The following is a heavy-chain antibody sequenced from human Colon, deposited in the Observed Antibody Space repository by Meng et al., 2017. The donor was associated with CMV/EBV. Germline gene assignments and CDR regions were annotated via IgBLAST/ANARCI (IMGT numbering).Heavy chain of an antibody. V-gene: IGHV3-23*01. Sequence: GGSLRLSCAASGFPFSSYVMTWVRQAPGKGLEWVSTITSGGSTYYADSVKGRFTISRDNSKNTLYLQMNSLRAEDTAVYYCAKGRYTFSYFENWGQGTLVTVSS. D-gene: IGHD2/OR15-2a*01. CDR3: AKGRYTFSYFEN. CDR1: GFPFSSYV. CDR2: ITSGGST. J-gene: IGHJ4*02.